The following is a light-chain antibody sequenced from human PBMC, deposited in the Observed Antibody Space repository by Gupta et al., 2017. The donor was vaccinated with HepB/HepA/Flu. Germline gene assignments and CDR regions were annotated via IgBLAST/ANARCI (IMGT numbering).Light chain of an antibody. CDR3: SAWDDRLSGVV. CDR1: SSNLGSDY. CDR2: KND. J-gene: IGLJ3*02. V-gene: IGLV1-47*01. Sequence: QSVLTPPPSASGTPGQGVTISCSGGSSNLGSDYAYWCQVVPGTAPNLLIYKNDQRPSGVPDRFSGSKSGISASLAISGLRSEDEAEYYCSAWDDRLSGVVFGGGTKLTVL.